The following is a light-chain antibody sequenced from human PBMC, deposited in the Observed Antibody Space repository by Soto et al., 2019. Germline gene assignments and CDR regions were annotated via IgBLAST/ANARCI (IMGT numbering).Light chain of an antibody. CDR3: ATWDASRSAWV. Sequence: QSVLPQPPSASGTPGQRVTISCSGSSSNIGRNFVYWYQQLPGTAPKLLIYKNNQRPSGVPDRFSGSKSGPSASLAISGLRSEDEADYYCATWDASRSAWVFGGGTKLTVL. J-gene: IGLJ3*02. V-gene: IGLV1-47*01. CDR2: KNN. CDR1: SSNIGRNF.